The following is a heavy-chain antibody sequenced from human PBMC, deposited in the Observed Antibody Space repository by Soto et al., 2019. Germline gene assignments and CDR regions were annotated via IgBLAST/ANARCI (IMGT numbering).Heavy chain of an antibody. CDR1: GFTFSDHY. J-gene: IGHJ5*02. V-gene: IGHV3-72*01. Sequence: GGSLRLSCAASGFTFSDHYMDWVRQAPGKGLEWVGRTRNKANSYTTEYAASVKGRFTISRDDSKNSLYLQMNSLKTEDTAVYYCARVKRGFGGPWWFDPWGQGTLVTVSS. CDR2: TRNKANSYTT. CDR3: ARVKRGFGGPWWFDP. D-gene: IGHD3-3*01.